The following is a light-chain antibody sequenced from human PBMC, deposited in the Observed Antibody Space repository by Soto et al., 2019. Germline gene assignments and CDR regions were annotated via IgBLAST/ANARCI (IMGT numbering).Light chain of an antibody. CDR2: AAS. V-gene: IGKV1-39*01. CDR3: QQSYSTMRT. J-gene: IGKJ1*01. CDR1: QSISIY. Sequence: IQMTQSPSSLSASEGDKVTITCRESQSISIYLNWYQQKPGKAPKLLIYAASSLQSGVPSRFSGSGSGTDFTLTISSLQPEDFATYYCQQSYSTMRTFGQGTKVDIK.